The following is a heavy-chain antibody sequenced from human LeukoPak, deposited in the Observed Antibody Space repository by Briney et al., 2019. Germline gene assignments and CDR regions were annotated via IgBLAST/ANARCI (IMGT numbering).Heavy chain of an antibody. J-gene: IGHJ4*02. CDR2: IGTSGNTI. Sequence: GGSLRLSCAASGFTFSGYIMNWVRQAPGKGLEWVSFIGTSGNTIYYADSVKGRFTVSRDNAKNSLYLQMNSLRAEDTAVYYCARDDSSGYADFDYWGQGTLVTVSS. CDR1: GFTFSGYI. V-gene: IGHV3-48*01. CDR3: ARDDSSGYADFDY. D-gene: IGHD3-22*01.